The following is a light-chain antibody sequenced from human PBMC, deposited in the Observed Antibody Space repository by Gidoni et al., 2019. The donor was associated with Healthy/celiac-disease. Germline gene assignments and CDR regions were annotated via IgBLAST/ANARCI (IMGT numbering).Light chain of an antibody. Sequence: IQLTQSPSSLSASVGDRVTITCRASQGISSALAWYQQKQGKAPKLLIYDAASLESGVPSRFSGSGSGTDFTITISSRQPEDVATYYCQQFNSYLPLTFGGGTKVEIK. CDR3: QQFNSYLPLT. CDR1: QGISSA. V-gene: IGKV1-13*02. CDR2: DAA. J-gene: IGKJ4*01.